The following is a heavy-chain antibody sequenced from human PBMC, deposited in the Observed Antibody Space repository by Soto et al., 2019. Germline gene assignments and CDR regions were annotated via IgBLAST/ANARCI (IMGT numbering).Heavy chain of an antibody. V-gene: IGHV4-38-2*01. CDR3: ARVRNYDSSGRYYYYGMDV. Sequence: SETLSLTCAVSGYSITGAFYWWWIRQSPGKGLEWIGSIYHTGSTYYNPSLKSRITISVDTSKNQFSMKMSSVTDADTAVYYCARVRNYDSSGRYYYYGMDVWGQGNTVT. D-gene: IGHD3-22*01. J-gene: IGHJ6*02. CDR1: GYSITGAFY. CDR2: IYHTGST.